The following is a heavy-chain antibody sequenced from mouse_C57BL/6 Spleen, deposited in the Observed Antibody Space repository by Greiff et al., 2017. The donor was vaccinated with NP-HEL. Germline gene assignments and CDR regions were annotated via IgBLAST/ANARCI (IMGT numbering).Heavy chain of an antibody. CDR1: GFSLTSYG. D-gene: IGHD1-1*01. CDR2: IWRGGST. V-gene: IGHV2-5*01. CDR3: AKNYYGSSPDYYAMDY. J-gene: IGHJ4*01. Sequence: VKVVESGPGLVQPSQSLSITCTVSGFSLTSYGVHWVRQSPGKGLEWLGVIWRGGSTDYNAAFMSRLSITKDNSKSQVFFKMNSLQADDTAIYYCAKNYYGSSPDYYAMDYWGQGTSVTVSS.